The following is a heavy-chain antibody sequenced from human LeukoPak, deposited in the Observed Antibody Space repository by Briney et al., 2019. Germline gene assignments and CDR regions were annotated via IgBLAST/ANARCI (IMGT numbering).Heavy chain of an antibody. D-gene: IGHD6-13*01. CDR2: IYYRGST. Sequence: PSETLSLTCAVYGGSFSSYYWGWIRQPPGKGLEWIGSIYYRGSTYYNPSLKSRVTISVDTSKNQFSLKLSSVTAADAAVYYCARLPEPGIAAAGTFDYWGQGTLVTVSS. CDR3: ARLPEPGIAAAGTFDY. CDR1: GGSFSSYY. J-gene: IGHJ4*02. V-gene: IGHV4-39*01.